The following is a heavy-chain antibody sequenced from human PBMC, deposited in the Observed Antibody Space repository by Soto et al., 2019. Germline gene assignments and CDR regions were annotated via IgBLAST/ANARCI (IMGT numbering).Heavy chain of an antibody. V-gene: IGHV3-23*01. CDR1: GFTFSSYA. CDR2: ISGSGGST. Sequence: GGSLRLSCAASGFTFSSYAMSWVRQAPGKGLEWVSAISGSGGSTYYADSVKGRFTISRDNSKNTLYLQMNSLRAEDTAVYYCAKGAREYYGSGRTNFNWFDPWGQGTLVTVSS. CDR3: AKGAREYYGSGRTNFNWFDP. J-gene: IGHJ5*02. D-gene: IGHD3-10*01.